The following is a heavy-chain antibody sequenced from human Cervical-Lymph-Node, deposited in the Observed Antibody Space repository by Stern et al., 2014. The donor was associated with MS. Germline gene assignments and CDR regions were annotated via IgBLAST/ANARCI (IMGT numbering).Heavy chain of an antibody. D-gene: IGHD3/OR15-3a*01. V-gene: IGHV5-51*01. CDR1: GYSFTNYW. Sequence: VQLVESGAEVKKPGESLKISCKGSGYSFTNYWIGWVRQMPGKGLEWMGIIYPGAFNTRYSPSFQGQVTISADKSISTAYLQWSSLKASDSAIYYCVRRDVSGRYVFIPVHWGQGTMVTVSS. CDR2: IYPGAFNT. CDR3: VRRDVSGRYVFIPVH. J-gene: IGHJ3*01.